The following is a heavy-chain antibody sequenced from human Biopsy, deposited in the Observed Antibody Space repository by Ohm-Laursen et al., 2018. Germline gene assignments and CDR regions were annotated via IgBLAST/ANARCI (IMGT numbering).Heavy chain of an antibody. CDR1: GYSFTNYW. J-gene: IGHJ3*02. CDR2: IYPGDSDT. V-gene: IGHV5-51*01. Sequence: ESLRISCKGSGYSFTNYWIGWVRQIPGKGLEWMGLIYPGDSDTRYSPSFQGQVTISVDKSLSTAYVQWKSLKASDTAMYYCAKHGGLGDFWSGYPLAAFDIWGQGTMVTVSS. D-gene: IGHD3-3*01. CDR3: AKHGGLGDFWSGYPLAAFDI.